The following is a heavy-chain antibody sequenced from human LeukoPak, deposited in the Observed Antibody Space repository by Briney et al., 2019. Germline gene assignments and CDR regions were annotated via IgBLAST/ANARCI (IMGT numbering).Heavy chain of an antibody. CDR2: ISAYNGNT. CDR1: GYTFTSYG. D-gene: IGHD3-22*01. Sequence: ASVKVSCKASGYTFTSYGISWVRQAPGQGLEWMGWISAYNGNTNYAQKLQGRVTMTTDTSTSTAYMELRSLRSDDTAVYYCARENRPNYYDSSASDYWGQGTLVTVSS. J-gene: IGHJ4*02. CDR3: ARENRPNYYDSSASDY. V-gene: IGHV1-18*01.